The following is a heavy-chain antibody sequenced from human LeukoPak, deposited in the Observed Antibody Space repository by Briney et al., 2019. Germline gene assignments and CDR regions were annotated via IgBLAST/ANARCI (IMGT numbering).Heavy chain of an antibody. V-gene: IGHV1-2*02. CDR3: AREYYDSSGRKHGFDI. Sequence: PSVKVSCKASGFTFTDYYLHWVRQAPGQGLEWMGWIDPHSGGTNYAQKFQGRVTMTRDTSISTAYMELGRLRPNDTAMYYCAREYYDSSGRKHGFDIWGQGTMVTVSS. J-gene: IGHJ3*02. D-gene: IGHD3-22*01. CDR2: IDPHSGGT. CDR1: GFTFTDYY.